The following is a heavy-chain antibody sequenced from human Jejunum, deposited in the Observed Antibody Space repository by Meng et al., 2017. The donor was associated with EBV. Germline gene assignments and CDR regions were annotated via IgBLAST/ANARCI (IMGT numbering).Heavy chain of an antibody. V-gene: IGHV3-11*01. CDR2: ISSRSSTI. Sequence: QVQLVESGGGLVKPGGSLILFCGASGFTFSDYYMAWVRQAPGKGLEWVSNISSRSSTIYYADSVKGRFTISRDNAHNSLYLQMNSLRAEDTAVYYCAREMSTITCFDYWGQGTLVTVYS. J-gene: IGHJ4*02. D-gene: IGHD5-24*01. CDR3: AREMSTITCFDY. CDR1: GFTFSDYY.